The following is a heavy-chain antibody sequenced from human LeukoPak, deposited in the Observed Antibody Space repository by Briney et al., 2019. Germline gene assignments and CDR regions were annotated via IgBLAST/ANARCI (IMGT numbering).Heavy chain of an antibody. J-gene: IGHJ3*02. CDR1: GDSFRSYY. V-gene: IGHV4-59*12. Sequence: SETLSLTCTVSGDSFRSYYWSWIRQPPGKGLEWIGYIYYSGSTNYNPSLKSRVTISVDTSKNQFSLKLNSVTAADTAVYYCATSRRQYYYDSSGGDAFDIWGQGTMVTVSS. CDR3: ATSRRQYYYDSSGGDAFDI. D-gene: IGHD3-22*01. CDR2: IYYSGST.